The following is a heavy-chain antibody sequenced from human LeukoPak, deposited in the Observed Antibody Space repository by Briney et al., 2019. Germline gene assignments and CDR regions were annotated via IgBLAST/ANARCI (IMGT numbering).Heavy chain of an antibody. J-gene: IGHJ5*02. CDR3: ARDRGYYYDSSGYYP. CDR2: IRYDGSNK. CDR1: GFTFSSYG. Sequence: PGGSVRLSCAASGFTFSSYGMHWVRQAPGKGLEWVAFIRYDGSNKYYADSVKGRFAISRDNSKNTLYLQMNSLRAEDTAVYYCARDRGYYYDSSGYYPWGQGTLVTVSS. D-gene: IGHD3-22*01. V-gene: IGHV3-30*02.